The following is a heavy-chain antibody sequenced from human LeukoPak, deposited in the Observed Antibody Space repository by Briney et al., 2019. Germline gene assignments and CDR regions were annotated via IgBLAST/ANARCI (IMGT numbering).Heavy chain of an antibody. CDR1: GFTFSNYW. J-gene: IGHJ4*02. V-gene: IGHV3-7*01. Sequence: PGGSLRLSCAASGFTFSNYWTTWVRKAPGKGLEWVANIKEDGSQKYYVDSVKGRFTISRDNAKNSLYLQMSSLRAEDTAVYFCARDHQNGYYFYWGQGTVVTVSS. CDR2: IKEDGSQK. D-gene: IGHD3-22*01. CDR3: ARDHQNGYYFY.